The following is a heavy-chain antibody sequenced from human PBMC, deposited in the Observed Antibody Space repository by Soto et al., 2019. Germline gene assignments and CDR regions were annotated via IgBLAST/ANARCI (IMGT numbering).Heavy chain of an antibody. CDR3: ARDYRSIVLVPAAREGWFDP. V-gene: IGHV1-46*01. Sequence: ASVKVSCKASGYTFTSYYMHWVRQAPGQGLEWMGIINPSGGSTSYAQKFQGRVTMTRDTSTSTVYMELSSLRSEDTAVYYCARDYRSIVLVPAAREGWFDPWGQGTLVTVSS. J-gene: IGHJ5*02. D-gene: IGHD2-2*01. CDR1: GYTFTSYY. CDR2: INPSGGST.